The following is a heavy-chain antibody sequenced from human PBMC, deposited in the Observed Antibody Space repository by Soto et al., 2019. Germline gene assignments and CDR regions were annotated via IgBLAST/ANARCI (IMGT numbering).Heavy chain of an antibody. V-gene: IGHV4-59*08. CDR2: MFNGGSA. J-gene: IGHJ4*02. CDR1: GGSLSNYY. D-gene: IGHD5-18*01. CDR3: ARHGAIYSNSWYDFDY. Sequence: SETLSLTCTVSGGSLSNYYCSWIRQPPGKGLEWVGYMFNGGSANYNPSLKSRVAISVDMSQNQFSLKLTSVTAADTAVYYCARHGAIYSNSWYDFDYWGQGTLVTVSS.